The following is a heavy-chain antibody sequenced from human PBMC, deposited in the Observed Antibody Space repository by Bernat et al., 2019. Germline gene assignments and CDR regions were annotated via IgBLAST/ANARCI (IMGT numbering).Heavy chain of an antibody. V-gene: IGHV3-7*01. D-gene: IGHD3-9*01. CDR3: ARDQAYYDILTGPYYYYYGMDV. CDR1: GFTFSSYW. Sequence: EVQLVESGGGLVQPGGSLRLSCAASGFTFSSYWMSWVRQAPGKGLEWVANIKQDGSEKYYVDSVKGRFTISRDNAKNSLYLQMNSLRAEDTAMYYCARDQAYYDILTGPYYYYYGMDVWGQGTTVTVSS. J-gene: IGHJ6*02. CDR2: IKQDGSEK.